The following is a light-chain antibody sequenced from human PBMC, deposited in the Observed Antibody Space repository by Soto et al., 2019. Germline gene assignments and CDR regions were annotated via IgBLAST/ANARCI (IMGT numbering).Light chain of an antibody. CDR1: QSVSSY. CDR2: DAS. V-gene: IGKV3-11*01. Sequence: HPPATLSLSPGERATLSCRASQSVSSYLAWYQQKPGQAPRLLIYDASNRATGIPARFSGSGSGTDFTLTISSLEPEDFAVYDYQQRSNWPPITCGQGTRLEI. CDR3: QQRSNWPPIT. J-gene: IGKJ5*01.